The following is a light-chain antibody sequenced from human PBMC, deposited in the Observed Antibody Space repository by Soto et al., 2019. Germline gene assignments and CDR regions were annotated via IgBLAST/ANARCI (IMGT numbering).Light chain of an antibody. J-gene: IGLJ1*01. CDR2: EVS. CDR1: GSDVGGYNY. V-gene: IGLV2-8*01. Sequence: QSALTQPPSASGSPGQSVTISSPGTGSDVGGYNYVSWYQQHPGKAPKLMIFEVSKRPSGVPDRFSGSKSGNTASLTVSGLQAEDEADYYCSSYAGSNNFVFGTGTKLTVL. CDR3: SSYAGSNNFV.